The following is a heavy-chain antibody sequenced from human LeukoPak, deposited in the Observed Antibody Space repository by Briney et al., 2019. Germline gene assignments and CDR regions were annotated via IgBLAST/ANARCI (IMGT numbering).Heavy chain of an antibody. D-gene: IGHD2-8*01. Sequence: GGSLRLSCAASGFIFRDYWMSWVRQAPGKGLEWVADMSPDGSDKTYVDSVKGRLTISRDNAKQSLYLQMDSLTAEDTAVYYCVTSWCRQQRDYWGQGTLVTVSS. V-gene: IGHV3-7*01. CDR1: GFIFRDYW. CDR3: VTSWCRQQRDY. CDR2: MSPDGSDK. J-gene: IGHJ4*02.